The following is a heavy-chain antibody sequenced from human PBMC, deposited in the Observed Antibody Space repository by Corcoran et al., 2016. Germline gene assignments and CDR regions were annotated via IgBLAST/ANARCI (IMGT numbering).Heavy chain of an antibody. CDR2: IYWNDDK. Sequence: QITLKESGPTMVKPTQTLTLTGTFSGFSLSTSGVVVGWIRQPPGKALEWLALIYWNDDKRYSQSLKSSLTINKDTSKNQVVLTMTNKDPVDTPTYYCAHSRRYDILTGYYDYWGQGTLVTVSS. J-gene: IGHJ4*02. V-gene: IGHV2-5*01. CDR1: GFSLSTSGVV. CDR3: AHSRRYDILTGYYDY. D-gene: IGHD3-9*01.